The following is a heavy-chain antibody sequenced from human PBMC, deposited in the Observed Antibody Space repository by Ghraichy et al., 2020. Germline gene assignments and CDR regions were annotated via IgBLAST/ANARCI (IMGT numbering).Heavy chain of an antibody. J-gene: IGHJ5*02. V-gene: IGHV4-34*01. CDR2: INHSGST. CDR1: GGSFSGYY. Sequence: SQTLSLTCAVYGGSFSGYYWSWIRQPPGKGLEWIGEINHSGSTNYNPSLKSRVTISVDTSKNQFSLKLSSVTAADTAVYYCARGRRVAARLSFDPWGQGTLVTVSS. CDR3: ARGRRVAARLSFDP. D-gene: IGHD6-6*01.